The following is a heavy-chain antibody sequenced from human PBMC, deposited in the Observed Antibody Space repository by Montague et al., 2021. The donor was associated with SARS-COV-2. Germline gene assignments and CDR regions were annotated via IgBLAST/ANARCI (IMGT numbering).Heavy chain of an antibody. D-gene: IGHD3-22*01. J-gene: IGHJ3*02. Sequence: SETLSLTCTVSGGSISSYYWSWIRQPPGKGLEWIGYIYYGGSTXXXPSXKSRVTMSLDTSKNQFSLKLNSVTAADTAVYYCARGSYDPDAFDIWGQGTMVTVSS. CDR3: ARGSYDPDAFDI. CDR1: GGSISSYY. V-gene: IGHV4-59*01. CDR2: IYYGGST.